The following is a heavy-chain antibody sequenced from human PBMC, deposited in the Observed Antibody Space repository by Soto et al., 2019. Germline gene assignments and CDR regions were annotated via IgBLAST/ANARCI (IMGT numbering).Heavy chain of an antibody. CDR2: ISAYNGNT. CDR1: GYTFTSYG. CDR3: ARSCSSTSCPPPNWFDP. Sequence: QVQLVQSGAEVKKPGASVKVSCKASGYTFTSYGISWVRQAPGQVLEWIGWISAYNGNTNYAQKLQGRVTMTTDTSTSTAYMELRSLRSDDTAVYYCARSCSSTSCPPPNWFDPWGQGTLVTVSS. D-gene: IGHD2-2*01. J-gene: IGHJ5*02. V-gene: IGHV1-18*01.